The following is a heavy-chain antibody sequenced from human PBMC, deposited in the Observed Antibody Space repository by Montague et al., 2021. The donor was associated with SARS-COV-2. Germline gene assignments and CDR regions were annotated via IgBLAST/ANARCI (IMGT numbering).Heavy chain of an antibody. D-gene: IGHD1-26*01. Sequence: SETLSLTCSVSGGSISSGDFFWGWIRQPPGRGLEWIGSIYSDGRTRYNPSLKSRVFISADMSRSLFSLELTSVTAADTAVYYCARQRRAASRWERPYYSDYWGPGTLVTVSS. CDR3: ARQRRAASRWERPYYSDY. J-gene: IGHJ4*02. V-gene: IGHV4-39*01. CDR2: IYSDGRT. CDR1: GGSISSGDFF.